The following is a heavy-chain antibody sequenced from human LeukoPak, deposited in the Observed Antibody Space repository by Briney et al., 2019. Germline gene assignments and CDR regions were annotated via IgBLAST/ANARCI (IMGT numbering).Heavy chain of an antibody. CDR3: ARDNGGTAMTYYYYYYMDV. Sequence: SVKVSCKASGGTFSSYAISWVRQAPGQGLEWMGGIIPIFGTANYAQKFQGRVTITADESTSTAYMELSSLRSEDTAVYYCARDNGGTAMTYYYYYYMDVWGKGTTVTISS. CDR1: GGTFSSYA. CDR2: IIPIFGTA. D-gene: IGHD5-18*01. V-gene: IGHV1-69*13. J-gene: IGHJ6*03.